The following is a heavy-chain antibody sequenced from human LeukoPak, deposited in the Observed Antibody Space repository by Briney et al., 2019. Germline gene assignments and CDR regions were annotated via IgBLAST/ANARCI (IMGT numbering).Heavy chain of an antibody. J-gene: IGHJ5*02. D-gene: IGHD3-16*01. CDR2: IYYSGST. Sequence: SQTLSLTRTVSGGSISSDDYYWTWIRQPPGKGLEWIGYIYYSGSTYYNPSLKSRVTISIDTSKNQFSPKLISVTAADTAVYYCARAPSRLGGWFDPWGQGTLVTVSS. CDR1: GGSISSDDYY. CDR3: ARAPSRLGGWFDP. V-gene: IGHV4-30-4*01.